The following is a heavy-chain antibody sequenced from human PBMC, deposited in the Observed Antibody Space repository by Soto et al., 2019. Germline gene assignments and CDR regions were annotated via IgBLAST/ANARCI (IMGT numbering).Heavy chain of an antibody. V-gene: IGHV3-23*01. CDR1: GFTFSTYV. CDR3: ANLPSRYFDWLLLSCDY. CDR2: ISGSVGTT. J-gene: IGHJ4*02. D-gene: IGHD3-9*01. Sequence: LRLSCAASGFTFSTYVMSWVRHAPGKGLEWVSAISGSVGTTHYVDSVNGRFTISRDNSKNTMDLQMNSLKAEDTAVYYCANLPSRYFDWLLLSCDYWGQGTLVTVSS.